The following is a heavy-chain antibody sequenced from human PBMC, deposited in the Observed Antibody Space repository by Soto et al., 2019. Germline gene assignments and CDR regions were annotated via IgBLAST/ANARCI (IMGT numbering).Heavy chain of an antibody. CDR1: GGSISSSSYY. CDR3: ARRGMGSDY. D-gene: IGHD1-20*01. CDR2: IYYSGST. J-gene: IGHJ4*02. Sequence: SETLCLTCTVSGGSISSSSYYWGWIRQPPGKGLEWIGSIYYSGSTYYNPSLKSRVTISVDTSKNQFSLKLSSVTAADTAVYYCARRGMGSDYWGQGTLVTVSS. V-gene: IGHV4-39*01.